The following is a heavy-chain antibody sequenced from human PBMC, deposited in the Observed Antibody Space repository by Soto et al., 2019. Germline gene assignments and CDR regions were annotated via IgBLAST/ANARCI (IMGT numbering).Heavy chain of an antibody. Sequence: GESLKISCKGFGYSFTDYWIGWVRQMPGKGLEWIGIIYPGDSDTRYSPSFQDRVTISVDTSISTAYLQWSSLKASDTAMYYCARHAYTSSSPVIISYSSGMDVWGQGTMVTVSS. D-gene: IGHD3-16*01. V-gene: IGHV5-51*01. CDR2: IYPGDSDT. CDR1: GYSFTDYW. J-gene: IGHJ6*02. CDR3: ARHAYTSSSPVIISYSSGMDV.